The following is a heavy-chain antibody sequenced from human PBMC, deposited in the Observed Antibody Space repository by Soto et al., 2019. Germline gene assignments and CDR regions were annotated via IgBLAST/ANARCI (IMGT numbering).Heavy chain of an antibody. V-gene: IGHV1-18*01. J-gene: IGHJ5*02. CDR1: GYTVTSYG. CDR2: ISAYNGNT. CDR3: ARDRTLGYCRGGSCSWLVH. Sequence: ASGKVCCKASGYTVTSYGISWVRQAPGQGLEWMGWISAYNGNTNYAQKLQGRVTMTTDTSTSTAYMELRSLRSDDTAVYYCARDRTLGYCRGGSCSWLVHWGPGTLVTVFS. D-gene: IGHD2-15*01.